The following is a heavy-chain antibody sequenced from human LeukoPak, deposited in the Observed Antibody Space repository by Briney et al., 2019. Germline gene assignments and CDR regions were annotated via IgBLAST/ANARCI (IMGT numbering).Heavy chain of an antibody. CDR1: GYTFTAYY. CDR3: ARGPTLGLDI. CDR2: INPNSGDT. V-gene: IGHV1-2*02. J-gene: IGHJ3*02. Sequence: ASVKVSCKASGYTFTAYYIHWVLQAPGQGLEWMGWINPNSGDTTLLQRFQGRVTMTRDTSIITAYMELSSLTSDDTGMYYCARGPTLGLDIWGQGTMVTVSS.